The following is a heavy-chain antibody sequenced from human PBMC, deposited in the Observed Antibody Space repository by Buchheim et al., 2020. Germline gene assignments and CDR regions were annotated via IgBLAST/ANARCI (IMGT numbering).Heavy chain of an antibody. CDR1: GFSFSTSW. CDR2: IKEDGSEK. J-gene: IGHJ6*02. V-gene: IGHV3-7*01. CDR3: AKCYFGDCV. Sequence: EVQLVESGGGLVQPGGSLRLSCAASGFSFSTSWMSWVRQAPGKGLEWVAKIKEDGSEKYYVDSVKGRFTISRDNAKSSLFLQMNSLRAEDTAVYYCAKCYFGDCVWGQGT. D-gene: IGHD2-15*01.